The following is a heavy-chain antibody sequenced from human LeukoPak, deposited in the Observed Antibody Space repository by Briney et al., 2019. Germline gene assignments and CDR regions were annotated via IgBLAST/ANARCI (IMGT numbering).Heavy chain of an antibody. V-gene: IGHV1-2*02. CDR1: GYTFTGYY. J-gene: IGHJ6*02. CDR3: ARDPQYSSSWYLFNSVMAV. D-gene: IGHD6-13*01. CDR2: INPNSGGT. Sequence: ASVKVSCKASGYTFTGYYMHWVRQAPGQGLEWMGWINPNSGGTNYAQKFQGRVTMTRDTSISTAYMELSRLRSDDTAVYYCARDPQYSSSWYLFNSVMAVWGQGPPAPVPS.